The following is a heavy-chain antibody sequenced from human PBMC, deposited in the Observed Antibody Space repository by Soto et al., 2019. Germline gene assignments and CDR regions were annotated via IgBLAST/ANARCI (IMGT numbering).Heavy chain of an antibody. CDR2: IYYDGSNK. CDR3: AKRHSSAWYYFDN. D-gene: IGHD6-19*01. Sequence: PGGSLRLSCAASGFSFSNNAMHWIRQAPGKWLEWVAVIYYDGSNKYYADSVKGRFTISRDNSKNTLYLQMDSLRAEDTAVYYCAKRHSSAWYYFDNWGQGXLVTVYS. J-gene: IGHJ4*02. V-gene: IGHV3-30*18. CDR1: GFSFSNNA.